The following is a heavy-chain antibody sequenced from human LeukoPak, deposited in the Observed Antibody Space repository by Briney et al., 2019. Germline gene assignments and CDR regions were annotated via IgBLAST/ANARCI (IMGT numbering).Heavy chain of an antibody. V-gene: IGHV1-8*01. D-gene: IGHD6-6*01. CDR1: GYTFTSYD. J-gene: IGHJ4*02. CDR3: ARESSGSSSLGY. Sequence: ASVKVSCKASGYTFTSYDINWVRQATGQGLEWMGWMNPNSGNTGYAQKFQGRVTMTRNTSISTAYMELSSLRSEDTAVYYCARESSGSSSLGYWGQGTLATVSS. CDR2: MNPNSGNT.